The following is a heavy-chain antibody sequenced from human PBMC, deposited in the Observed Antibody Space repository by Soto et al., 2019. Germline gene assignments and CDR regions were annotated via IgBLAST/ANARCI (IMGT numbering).Heavy chain of an antibody. V-gene: IGHV3-66*04. D-gene: IGHD5-18*01. J-gene: IGHJ4*02. Sequence: EVQLVESGGGLFQPGGSLRLSCAASGFTVSSNYMSWVRQAPGKGLEWVSVIYSGGSAYYADSVKGRFTISRDNSKNTLYLQMNSLRAEDTAVYYCARHGYSYGGGYFDYWCQGTLVTVSS. CDR3: ARHGYSYGGGYFDY. CDR1: GFTVSSNY. CDR2: IYSGGSA.